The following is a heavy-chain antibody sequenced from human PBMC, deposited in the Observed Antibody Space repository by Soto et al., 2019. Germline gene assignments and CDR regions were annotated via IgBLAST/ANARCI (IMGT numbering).Heavy chain of an antibody. D-gene: IGHD6-13*01. CDR1: GFTFSSYW. CDR3: ARAGYSSSWARLYNWFDP. Sequence: GGSLRLSCAASGFTFSSYWMSWVRQAPGKGLEWVANIKQDGSEKYYVDSVKGRFTISRDNARNSLYLQMNSLRAEDTAVYYCARAGYSSSWARLYNWFDPWGQGTLVTVSS. V-gene: IGHV3-7*01. J-gene: IGHJ5*02. CDR2: IKQDGSEK.